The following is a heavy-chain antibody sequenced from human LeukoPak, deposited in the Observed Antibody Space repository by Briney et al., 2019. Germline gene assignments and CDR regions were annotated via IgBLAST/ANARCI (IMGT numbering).Heavy chain of an antibody. CDR3: AHIMLPRYHNSGYHYGYFDY. Sequence: SGPTLVNPTQTLTLTCTFSGFSLSTTGVGVGWIRQPPGKALEWLALIYWDDDKRYSPSLKSRLTITKAISKNQVVLTMTNMDPVDTATYYCAHIMLPRYHNSGYHYGYFDYWGQGTLVTVSS. CDR2: IYWDDDK. D-gene: IGHD3-22*01. CDR1: GFSLSTTGVG. V-gene: IGHV2-5*02. J-gene: IGHJ4*02.